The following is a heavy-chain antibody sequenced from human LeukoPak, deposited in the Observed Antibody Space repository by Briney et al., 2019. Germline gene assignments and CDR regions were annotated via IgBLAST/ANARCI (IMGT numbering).Heavy chain of an antibody. J-gene: IGHJ4*02. Sequence: SVKVSCKASGGTFSSYAISWVRQAPGQGLEWMGGIIPIFGTANYAQKFQGRVTITADESTSTAYMELSSLRSEDTAVYYCARYDILTGYPIDYWGQGTLVTVSS. D-gene: IGHD3-9*01. V-gene: IGHV1-69*13. CDR1: GGTFSSYA. CDR2: IIPIFGTA. CDR3: ARYDILTGYPIDY.